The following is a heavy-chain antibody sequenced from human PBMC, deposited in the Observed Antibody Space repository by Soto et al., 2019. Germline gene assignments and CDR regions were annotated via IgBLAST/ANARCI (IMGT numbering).Heavy chain of an antibody. CDR2: FDPEDGET. D-gene: IGHD1-7*01. V-gene: IGHV1-24*01. CDR1: GYTLTELS. J-gene: IGHJ6*02. CDR3: ATDLLELTQYGMDV. Sequence: ASVKVSCKVPGYTLTELSMHWVRQAPGKGLEWMGGFDPEDGETIYAQKFQGRVTMTEDTSTDTAYMELSSLRSEDTAVYYCATDLLELTQYGMDVWGQGTTVTVSS.